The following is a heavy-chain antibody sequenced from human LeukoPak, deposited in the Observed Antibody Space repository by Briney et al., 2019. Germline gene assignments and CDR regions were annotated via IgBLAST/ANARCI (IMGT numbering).Heavy chain of an antibody. CDR2: ISYDGSNK. V-gene: IGHV3-30-3*01. CDR1: GFTFSSYA. J-gene: IGHJ6*02. Sequence: GGSLRLSCAASGFTFSSYAMHWVRQAPGKGLEWVAVISYDGSNKYYADSVKGRFTISRDNSKSTLYLQMNSLRAEDTAVYYCARGGSYYYYYYGMDVWGQGTTVTVSS. D-gene: IGHD3-16*01. CDR3: ARGGSYYYYYYGMDV.